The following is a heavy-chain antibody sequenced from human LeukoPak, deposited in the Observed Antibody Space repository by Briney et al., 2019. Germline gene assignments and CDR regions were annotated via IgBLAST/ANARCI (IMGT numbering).Heavy chain of an antibody. CDR1: GFTFSSYS. CDR3: AREVYSNYRGGSFDY. J-gene: IGHJ4*02. D-gene: IGHD4-11*01. Sequence: GGSLRLSCAASGFTFSSYSMNWVRQAPGKGLKWVSSISSSSSYIYYADSVKGRFTISRDNAKNSLYLQMNSLRAEDTAVYYCAREVYSNYRGGSFDYWGQGTLVTVSS. V-gene: IGHV3-21*01. CDR2: ISSSSSYI.